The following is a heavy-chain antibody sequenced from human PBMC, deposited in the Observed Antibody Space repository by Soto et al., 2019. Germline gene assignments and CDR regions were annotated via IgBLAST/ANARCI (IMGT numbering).Heavy chain of an antibody. J-gene: IGHJ4*02. CDR2: VSARGDST. CDR3: AKRTLTAPFPFDY. CDR1: GFTLSHYA. V-gene: IGHV3-23*01. Sequence: GGSLRLSCAASGFTLSHYAIAWGRQAPGKGLEWVSVVSARGDSTNYADSVKGRFSISRDNSKNSLYLQMNSLRAEDTAVYYCAKRTLTAPFPFDYWGPGTQVTAPQ.